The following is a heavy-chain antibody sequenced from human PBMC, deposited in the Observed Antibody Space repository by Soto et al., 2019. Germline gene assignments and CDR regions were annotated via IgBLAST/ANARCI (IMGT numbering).Heavy chain of an antibody. J-gene: IGHJ4*02. CDR2: IYYSGST. CDR3: ARHTFYDFWSGYLSYFDY. D-gene: IGHD3-3*01. Sequence: SETLSLTCTVSGGSISSSSYYWGWIRQPPGKGLEWIGSIYYSGSTYYNPSLKSRVTISVDTSKNQFSLKLSSVTAADTAVYYCARHTFYDFWSGYLSYFDYWGQGTLVTVSS. CDR1: GGSISSSSYY. V-gene: IGHV4-39*01.